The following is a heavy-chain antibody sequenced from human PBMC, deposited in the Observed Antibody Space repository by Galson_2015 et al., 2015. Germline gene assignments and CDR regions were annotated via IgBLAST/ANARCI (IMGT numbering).Heavy chain of an antibody. CDR3: ARGPVLLWFGIMDV. Sequence: LSLTCTVSGGSISRGDYYWSWLRQPPGKGLEWIGYIYYSGSTYYNPSLKSRVTISVDTSKNQFSLKLSSVTAADTAVYYCARGPVLLWFGIMDVWGQGTTVTVSS. J-gene: IGHJ6*02. CDR2: IYYSGST. D-gene: IGHD3-10*01. CDR1: GGSISRGDYY. V-gene: IGHV4-30-4*01.